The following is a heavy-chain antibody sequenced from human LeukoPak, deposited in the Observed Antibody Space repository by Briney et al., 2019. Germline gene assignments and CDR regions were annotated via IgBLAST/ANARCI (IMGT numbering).Heavy chain of an antibody. J-gene: IGHJ6*02. CDR1: GFTFRNYV. V-gene: IGHV3-30-3*01. D-gene: IGHD6-19*01. CDR3: ARESVAGTGYYYYYYGMDV. Sequence: PGGSLRLSCAASGFTFRNYVIHWVRQAPGKGLEWVAVTSSDLNVKLYADSVKGRFTISRDNSKNTLYLQMNSLRAEDTAVYYCARESVAGTGYYYYYYGMDVWGQGTTVTVSS. CDR2: TSSDLNVK.